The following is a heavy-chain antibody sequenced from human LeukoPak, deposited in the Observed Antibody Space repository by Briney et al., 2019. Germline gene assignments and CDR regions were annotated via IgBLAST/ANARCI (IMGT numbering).Heavy chain of an antibody. CDR2: IIPILGIA. CDR3: ARQSNWNYYYYYGMDV. Sequence: ASVKVSCKASGYTFTSYGISWVRQAPGQGLEWMGRIIPILGIANYAQKFQGRVTITADKSTSTAYMELSSLRSEDTAVYYCARQSNWNYYYYYGMDVWGQGTTVTVSS. V-gene: IGHV1-69*04. J-gene: IGHJ6*02. D-gene: IGHD1-20*01. CDR1: GYTFTSYG.